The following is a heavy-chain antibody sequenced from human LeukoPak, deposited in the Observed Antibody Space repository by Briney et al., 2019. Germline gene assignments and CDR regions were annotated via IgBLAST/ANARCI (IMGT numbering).Heavy chain of an antibody. CDR1: GFTFSSYG. Sequence: PGGSLRLSCAASGFTFSSYGMHWVRQAPGKGLEWVAVISYDGSNKYYADSVKGRFTISRDNSKNTVTLQMKSLRPEDTAVYYCAKDPRTGSYSSWGQGTLVTVSS. V-gene: IGHV3-30*18. J-gene: IGHJ4*02. CDR3: AKDPRTGSYSS. D-gene: IGHD1-26*01. CDR2: ISYDGSNK.